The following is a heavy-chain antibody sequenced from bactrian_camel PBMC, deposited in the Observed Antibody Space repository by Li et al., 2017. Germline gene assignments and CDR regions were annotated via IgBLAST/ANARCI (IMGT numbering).Heavy chain of an antibody. J-gene: IGHJ4*01. V-gene: IGHV3S55*01. CDR2: ISTDGST. CDR1: GLFFDDSD. CDR3: AAAPSYGPSYDGNCWRAEYHV. Sequence: HVQLVESGGGSVQVGGSLRLTCTASGLFFDDSDMGWYRQGSGNSCELVSTISTDGSTYYVDSVKGRFTISQNNIKNMVYLQMNSLKSEDTGMYYCAAAPSYGPSYDGNCWRAEYHVWGQGTQVTVS. D-gene: IGHD7*01.